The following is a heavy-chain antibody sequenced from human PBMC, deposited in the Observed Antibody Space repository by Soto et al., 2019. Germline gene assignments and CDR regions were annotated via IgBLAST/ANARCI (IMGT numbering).Heavy chain of an antibody. CDR3: ARQDSRGYAY. J-gene: IGHJ4*02. Sequence: GESLKISCKASGYIFTSNWIAWARQMPGKGLEWMGIIFPADSDTTYSPSFQGQVTISADKSISTTYLQWSGLRASDTAVYYCARQDSRGYAYWGQGTVVTVSS. D-gene: IGHD6-19*01. CDR1: GYIFTSNW. V-gene: IGHV5-51*01. CDR2: IFPADSDT.